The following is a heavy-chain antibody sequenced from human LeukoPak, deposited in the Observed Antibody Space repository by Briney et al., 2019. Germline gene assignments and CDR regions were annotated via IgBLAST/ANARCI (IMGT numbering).Heavy chain of an antibody. CDR3: ARNPPNYYDSSGRMGAFDV. V-gene: IGHV4-39*01. J-gene: IGHJ3*01. CDR1: GGFISSGGYY. D-gene: IGHD3-22*01. CDR2: VHHSGIT. Sequence: PSETLSLTCVVSGGFISSGGYYWGWIRHPPEKGLEWIGGVHHSGITYYNTALKSRVTISVYKSKNQFPLELTSVTAADTAVYYCARNPPNYYDSSGRMGAFDVWGQGTMVTVSS.